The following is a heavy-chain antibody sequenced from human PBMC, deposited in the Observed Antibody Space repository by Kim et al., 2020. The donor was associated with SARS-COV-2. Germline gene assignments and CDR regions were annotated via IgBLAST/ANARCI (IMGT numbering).Heavy chain of an antibody. CDR3: ARGPIVVITIDI. J-gene: IGHJ3*02. Sequence: SETLSLTCAVYGGSFSGYYWSWIRQPPGKGLEWIGEINHSGSTNYNPSLKSRVTISVDTSKNQFSLKLSSVTAADTAVYYCARGPIVVITIDIWGQGTMVTVSS. V-gene: IGHV4-34*01. D-gene: IGHD3-22*01. CDR1: GGSFSGYY. CDR2: INHSGST.